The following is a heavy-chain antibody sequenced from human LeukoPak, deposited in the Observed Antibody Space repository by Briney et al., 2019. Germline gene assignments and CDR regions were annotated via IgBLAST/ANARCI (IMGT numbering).Heavy chain of an antibody. CDR2: IYYSGST. V-gene: IGHV4-30-4*08. J-gene: IGHJ4*02. CDR1: GGSISSGDYY. CDR3: ARAVEMATIAFDY. D-gene: IGHD5-24*01. Sequence: SETLSLTCTVSGGSISSGDYYWSWIRQPPGKGLEWIGYIYYSGSTYYNPSLKSRVTISLDTSKNQFSLKLSSVTAADTAVYYCARAVEMATIAFDYWGQGTLVTVSS.